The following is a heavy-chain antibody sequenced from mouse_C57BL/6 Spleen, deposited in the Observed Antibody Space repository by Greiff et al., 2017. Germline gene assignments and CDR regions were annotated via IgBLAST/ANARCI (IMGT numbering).Heavy chain of an antibody. J-gene: IGHJ2*01. CDR2: IRNKANNHAT. D-gene: IGHD1-1*01. Sequence: EVKLVESGGGLVQPGGSMKLSCAASGFTFSDAWMDWVRQSPEKGLEWVAEIRNKANNHATYYAESVKGRFTISRDDSKSSVYLQMNSLRAEDTGIYYCTCITTVVGVSFDYWGQGTTLTVSS. V-gene: IGHV6-6*01. CDR3: TCITTVVGVSFDY. CDR1: GFTFSDAW.